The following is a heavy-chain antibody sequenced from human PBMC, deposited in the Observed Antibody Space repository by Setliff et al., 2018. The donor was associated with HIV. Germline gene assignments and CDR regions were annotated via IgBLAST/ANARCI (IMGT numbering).Heavy chain of an antibody. Sequence: PGGSLRLSCAASGFTFSSYWMSWVRQAPGKGLEWVANIKQDGSERYYVDSVKGRFTISRDNAKNSLYLQMNSLRAEDTAVYYCARVYDSSGYSLSIPGYWGKGTLVTVSS. D-gene: IGHD3-22*01. CDR3: ARVYDSSGYSLSIPGY. CDR2: IKQDGSER. CDR1: GFTFSSYW. V-gene: IGHV3-7*01. J-gene: IGHJ4*01.